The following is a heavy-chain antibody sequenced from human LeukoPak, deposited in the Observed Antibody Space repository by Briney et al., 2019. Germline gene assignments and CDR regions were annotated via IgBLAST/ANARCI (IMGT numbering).Heavy chain of an antibody. Sequence: ASVKVSCKASGYTFTGSYMHWVRQAPGQGLEWMGWINPNSGGTNYAQKFQGRVTMTRDTSISTAYMELSRLTSDDTAVYYCARGRVWFGELSLHYWGQGTLVTVSS. D-gene: IGHD3-10*01. J-gene: IGHJ4*02. CDR1: GYTFTGSY. CDR2: INPNSGGT. CDR3: ARGRVWFGELSLHY. V-gene: IGHV1-2*02.